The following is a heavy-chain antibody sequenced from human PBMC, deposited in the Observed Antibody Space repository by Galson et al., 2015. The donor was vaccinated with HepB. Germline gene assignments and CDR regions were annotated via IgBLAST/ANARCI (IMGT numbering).Heavy chain of an antibody. D-gene: IGHD2-2*01. CDR2: IYYSGST. V-gene: IGHV4-39*01. J-gene: IGHJ6*02. CDR1: GGSITSNNFY. CDR3: ARQDTPQPYCYSTSCRHSLMDV. Sequence: ETLSLTCTVSGGSITSNNFYWAWIRQPPGKGLEWIGTIYYSGSTYYNPSLKSRVTISVDTSKNQFSLKLNSVTAADTAVYYCARQDTPQPYCYSTSCRHSLMDVWGQGTTVTVSS.